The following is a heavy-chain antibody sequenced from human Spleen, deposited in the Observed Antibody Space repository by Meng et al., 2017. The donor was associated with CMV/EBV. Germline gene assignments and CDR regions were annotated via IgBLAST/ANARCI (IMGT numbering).Heavy chain of an antibody. J-gene: IGHJ4*02. Sequence: GESLKISCVASGITLSNSATTWIRQAPGKGLEWVSIVYDDGSSTYYADFAKGRFTISRDDSKNTLYLQMNSLRAEDTAIYYCAKVEIATSYYFDYWGQGTLVTVSS. CDR3: AKVEIATSYYFDY. CDR2: VYDDGSST. D-gene: IGHD5-24*01. V-gene: IGHV3-23*03. CDR1: GITLSNSA.